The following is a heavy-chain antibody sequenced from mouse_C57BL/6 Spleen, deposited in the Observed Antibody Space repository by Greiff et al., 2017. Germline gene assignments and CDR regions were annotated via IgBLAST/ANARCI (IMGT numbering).Heavy chain of an antibody. CDR2: IYPGSGST. CDR1: GYTFTSYW. D-gene: IGHD5-1*01. V-gene: IGHV1-55*01. J-gene: IGHJ4*01. Sequence: VQLQQPGAELVKPGASVKMSCKASGYTFTSYWITWVKQRPGQGLEWIGDIYPGSGSTNYNEKFKSKATLTVDPSSSTAYMQLSSLTSEDSAVYYCTRGGTLYYYAMDYWGQGTSVTVSS. CDR3: TRGGTLYYYAMDY.